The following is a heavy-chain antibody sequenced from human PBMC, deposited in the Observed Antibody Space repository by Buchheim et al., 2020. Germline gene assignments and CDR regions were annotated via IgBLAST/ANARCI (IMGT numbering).Heavy chain of an antibody. Sequence: EVQLVESGGGLVQPGGSLRLSCAASGFIFSSYEMNWVRQAPGKGLEWVSHISSSGRTIDYADSVKGRFTISRDNAKKSLYLQMNSLRAEDTAVYYCARDDYRSSWSRDAFDIWGQGT. D-gene: IGHD6-13*01. V-gene: IGHV3-48*03. J-gene: IGHJ3*02. CDR1: GFIFSSYE. CDR3: ARDDYRSSWSRDAFDI. CDR2: ISSSGRTI.